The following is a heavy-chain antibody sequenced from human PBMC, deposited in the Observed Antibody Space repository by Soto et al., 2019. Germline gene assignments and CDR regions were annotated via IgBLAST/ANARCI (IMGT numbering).Heavy chain of an antibody. CDR2: INHSGST. J-gene: IGHJ4*02. Sequence: SETLSLTCAVYGGSFSCYDWSWIRQPPGKGLEWIGEINHSGSTNYNPSLKSRVTISVDTSKNQFSLKLSSVTAADTAVYYCARGEVTIFGVVIDYWGQGTLVTVSS. D-gene: IGHD3-3*01. V-gene: IGHV4-34*01. CDR3: ARGEVTIFGVVIDY. CDR1: GGSFSCYD.